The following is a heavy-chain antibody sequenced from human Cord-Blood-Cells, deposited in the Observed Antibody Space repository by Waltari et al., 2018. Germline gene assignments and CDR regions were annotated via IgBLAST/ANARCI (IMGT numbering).Heavy chain of an antibody. CDR1: GFTFSSYW. CDR3: ASTNDAFDI. D-gene: IGHD2-8*01. V-gene: IGHV3-7*01. CDR2: IKQDGSEK. Sequence: EVQLVESGGGLVQPGGSLILSCAASGFTFSSYWMSWVRQAPGEGLEWVANIKQDGSEKYYVDSVKGRFTISRDNAKNSLYLQMNSLRAEDTAVYYCASTNDAFDIWGQGTMVTVSS. J-gene: IGHJ3*02.